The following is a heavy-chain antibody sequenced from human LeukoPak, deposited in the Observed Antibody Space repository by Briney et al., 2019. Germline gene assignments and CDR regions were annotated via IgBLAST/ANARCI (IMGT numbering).Heavy chain of an antibody. Sequence: TSETLSLTCAVSGGSISSYYWSWIRQPPGKGLEWIGYTYYSGSANYSPSLKSRVTISVDTSKNQFSLRLNSVTAADTAVYYCARGGSRDGYNRPLDYWGQGTLVTVSS. CDR2: TYYSGSA. CDR3: ARGGSRDGYNRPLDY. D-gene: IGHD5-12*01. CDR1: GGSISSYY. J-gene: IGHJ4*02. V-gene: IGHV4-59*01.